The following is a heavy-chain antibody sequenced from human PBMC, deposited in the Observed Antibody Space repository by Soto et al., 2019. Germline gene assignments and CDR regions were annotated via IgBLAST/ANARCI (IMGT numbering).Heavy chain of an antibody. CDR1: GFTFSSYG. V-gene: IGHV3-33*01. CDR2: IWYDGSNK. D-gene: IGHD3-16*01. Sequence: QVQLVESGGGVVQPGRSLRLSCAASGFTFSSYGMHWVRQAPGKGLEWVAVIWYDGSNKYYADSVKGRFTISRDNSKNSLYLQMKGLRAEDTAVYYCARDSGVMITFGGVYWFDPCGQGTLVTVSS. J-gene: IGHJ5*02. CDR3: ARDSGVMITFGGVYWFDP.